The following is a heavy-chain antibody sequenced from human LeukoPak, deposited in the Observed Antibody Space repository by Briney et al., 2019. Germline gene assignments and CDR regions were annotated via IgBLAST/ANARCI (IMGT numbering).Heavy chain of an antibody. CDR1: GFTFSSYA. V-gene: IGHV3-23*01. Sequence: GGSLILSCATSGFTFSSYAMSWVRQGPGEGLEWVSAISGSGGSTYYADSVKGRFTISRDNSKNTLYLQMNSLRAEDTAVYYCAKDRRLFFDYWGQGTLVTVSS. CDR3: AKDRRLFFDY. CDR2: ISGSGGST. J-gene: IGHJ4*02. D-gene: IGHD2-21*02.